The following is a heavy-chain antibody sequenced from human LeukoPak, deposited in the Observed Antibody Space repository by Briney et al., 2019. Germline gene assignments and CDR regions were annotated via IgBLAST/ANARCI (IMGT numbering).Heavy chain of an antibody. CDR2: IRSDGSSN. V-gene: IGHV3-30*02. CDR1: RFTFSSHG. D-gene: IGHD3/OR15-3a*01. CDR3: VRDRDWGFDY. J-gene: IGHJ4*02. Sequence: GGSLRLSCAASRFTFSSHGMHWVRQAPGLGREWVTFIRSDGSSNYYGDSVRGRFTLSRDNFKNTLSLQMNSLRAEDTAVYYCVRDRDWGFDYWGQGALVTVSS.